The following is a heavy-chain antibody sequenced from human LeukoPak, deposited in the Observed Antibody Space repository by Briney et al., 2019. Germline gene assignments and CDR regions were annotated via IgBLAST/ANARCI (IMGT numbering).Heavy chain of an antibody. J-gene: IGHJ5*02. Sequence: SETLSLTCTVSGGSISSGGYYWSWIRQHPGKGLEWIGYIYYSGSTYYNPSLKSRVTISVDTSKNQFSLKLSSVTAADTAVYYCARGHVVVTAAPPFFDPWGQGTLVTVSS. CDR3: ARGHVVVTAAPPFFDP. CDR2: IYYSGST. CDR1: GGSISSGGYY. V-gene: IGHV4-31*03. D-gene: IGHD2-21*02.